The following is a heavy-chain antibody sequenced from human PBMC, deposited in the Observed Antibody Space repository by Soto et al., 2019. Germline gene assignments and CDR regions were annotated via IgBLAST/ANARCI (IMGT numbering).Heavy chain of an antibody. D-gene: IGHD2-2*02. Sequence: QVQLVQSGAEVKKPGSSVKVSCKASGGTFSSYAISWVRQAPGQGLEWMGGIIPIFGTANYAQKFQGRVTITADEATSTAYMELSSLRSEDTAVYYCARAPVDCSSTSCYTGWFDPWGQGTRVTVSS. CDR3: ARAPVDCSSTSCYTGWFDP. V-gene: IGHV1-69*01. J-gene: IGHJ5*02. CDR2: IIPIFGTA. CDR1: GGTFSSYA.